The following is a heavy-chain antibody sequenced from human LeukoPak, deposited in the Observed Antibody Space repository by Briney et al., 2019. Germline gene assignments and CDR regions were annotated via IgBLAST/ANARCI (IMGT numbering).Heavy chain of an antibody. V-gene: IGHV3-48*03. J-gene: IGHJ4*02. CDR3: ASTENYYDSSGYYYVGWGFDY. Sequence: GGSLRLSCAASGFTFSSYEMNWVRQAPGKGLEWVSYISSSGSTIYYADSVKGRFTISRDNSKNTLYLQMNSLRAEDTAVYYCASTENYYDSSGYYYVGWGFDYWGQGTLVTVSS. D-gene: IGHD3-22*01. CDR1: GFTFSSYE. CDR2: ISSSGSTI.